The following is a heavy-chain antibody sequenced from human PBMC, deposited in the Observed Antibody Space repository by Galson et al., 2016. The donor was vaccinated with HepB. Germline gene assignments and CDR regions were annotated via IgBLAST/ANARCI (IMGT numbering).Heavy chain of an antibody. CDR2: IYPGDSNT. D-gene: IGHD2-2*01. CDR3: ARLGAGFCSSTSCPYYYYYGLDV. Sequence: QSGAEVKKPGESLKISCKGSGYSFTNYWIGWVRQMPGKGLEWMGIIYPGDSNTRYSPSFQGQVTIPADKSISTAYLQWSSLKASDTAMYYCARLGAGFCSSTSCPYYYYYGLDVWGQGTTVTVSS. J-gene: IGHJ6*02. CDR1: GYSFTNYW. V-gene: IGHV5-51*01.